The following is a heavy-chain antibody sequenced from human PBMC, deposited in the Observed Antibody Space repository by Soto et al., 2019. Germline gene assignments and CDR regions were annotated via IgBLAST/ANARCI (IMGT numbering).Heavy chain of an antibody. CDR3: AHSRSYYYGSGSYFDGMDV. D-gene: IGHD3-10*01. CDR2: IYWDDDK. CDR1: GFSLSTSGVG. J-gene: IGHJ6*02. V-gene: IGHV2-5*02. Sequence: QITLKESGPTLVKPTQTLTLTCTFSGFSLSTSGVGVGWIRQPPGKALEWLALIYWDDDKRYSPSLKSRLTITKDTSKNPVVLTMTNMDPVDTATYYCAHSRSYYYGSGSYFDGMDVWGQGTTVTVSS.